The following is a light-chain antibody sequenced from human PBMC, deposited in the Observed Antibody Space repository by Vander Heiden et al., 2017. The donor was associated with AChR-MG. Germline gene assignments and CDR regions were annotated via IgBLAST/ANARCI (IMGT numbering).Light chain of an antibody. V-gene: IGKV1-39*01. Sequence: DIQMTQSPSSLSASVGDRVTLTCRASQSISSYLNWYQQKPGKAPKLLIYAASSLQSGVPSRFSGSGSGTDFTLTISRLQPEDFATYYCQQSDSTPWTFGQGTKVEIK. CDR3: QQSDSTPWT. CDR1: QSISSY. J-gene: IGKJ1*01. CDR2: AAS.